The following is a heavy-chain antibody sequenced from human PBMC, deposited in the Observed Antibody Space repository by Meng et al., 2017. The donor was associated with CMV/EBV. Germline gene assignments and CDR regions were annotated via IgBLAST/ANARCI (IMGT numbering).Heavy chain of an antibody. CDR2: MNPNSGNT. V-gene: IGHV1-8*02. Sequence: ASVKVSCKASGYTFTGYYMHWVRQAPGQGLEWMGWMNPNSGNTGYAQKFQGRVTMTRNTSISTAYMELSSLRSEDTAVYYCARGPEHAANDIVVVPAARTGTYYYYGMDVWGQGTTVTVSS. CDR1: GYTFTGYY. D-gene: IGHD2-2*01. CDR3: ARGPEHAANDIVVVPAARTGTYYYYGMDV. J-gene: IGHJ6*02.